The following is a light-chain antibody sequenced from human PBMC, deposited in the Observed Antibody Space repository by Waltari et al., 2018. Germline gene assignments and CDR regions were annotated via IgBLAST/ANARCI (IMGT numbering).Light chain of an antibody. CDR1: QSLSNW. CDR3: QQYNTYSRT. J-gene: IGKJ1*01. Sequence: DIQMTQSPSTLSASIGDRVTITCRASQSLSNWLALYQQKPGKAPKLLIYGASSLESGVPSRFSGSGSGTEFTLTISSLQPDDFATYYCQQYNTYSRTFGQGTTVEVK. CDR2: GAS. V-gene: IGKV1-5*01.